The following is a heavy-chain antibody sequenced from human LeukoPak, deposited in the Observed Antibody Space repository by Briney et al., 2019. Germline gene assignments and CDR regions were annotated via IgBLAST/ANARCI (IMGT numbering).Heavy chain of an antibody. CDR3: AKGGTAMVFIY. CDR1: GFTFSSYG. Sequence: GGSLRLSCAASGFTFSSYGMHWVRQAPGNGLKWVAVISYDGSNKYYADSVKGRFTIYRDNSKNTLYLQMNSLRAEDTAVYYCAKGGTAMVFIYWGQGTLVTVSS. D-gene: IGHD5-18*01. CDR2: ISYDGSNK. J-gene: IGHJ4*02. V-gene: IGHV3-30*18.